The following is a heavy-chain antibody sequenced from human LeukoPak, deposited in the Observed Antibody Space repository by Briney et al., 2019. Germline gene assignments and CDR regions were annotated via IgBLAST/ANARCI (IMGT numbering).Heavy chain of an antibody. V-gene: IGHV4-59*08. Sequence: SETLSLACTVSGGSISSYYWSWIRQPPGKGLEWIGYVFYSGSTNYNPSLKSRVTISVDTSKNQFSLKLNSVTAADTALYYCARQVFRDGYSWNYFDYWGQGILVTVSS. CDR3: ARQVFRDGYSWNYFDY. CDR2: VFYSGST. CDR1: GGSISSYY. J-gene: IGHJ4*02. D-gene: IGHD5-24*01.